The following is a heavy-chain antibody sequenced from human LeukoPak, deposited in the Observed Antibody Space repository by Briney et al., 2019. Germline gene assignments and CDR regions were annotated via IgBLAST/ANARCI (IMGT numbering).Heavy chain of an antibody. CDR2: INHSGST. D-gene: IGHD3-9*01. J-gene: IGHJ4*02. CDR3: ARGGILTGYYDFDY. Sequence: SETLSLTCAVYGGSFSGYYWSWIRQPPGKGLEWIGEINHSGSTNYNPSLKSRVTISVDTSKNQFSLKLSSVTAADTAVYYCARGGILTGYYDFDYWGQGTLVTASS. V-gene: IGHV4-34*01. CDR1: GGSFSGYY.